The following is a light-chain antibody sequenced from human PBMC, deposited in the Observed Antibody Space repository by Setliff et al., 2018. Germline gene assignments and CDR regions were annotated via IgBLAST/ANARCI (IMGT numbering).Light chain of an antibody. V-gene: IGLV1-40*01. Sequence: QSVLTQPPSVSGAPGQRVTISCAGRSSNIGTGYDVHWYQQLPGTAPKLLIYGNNIRPSGVPDRFSGSQSGTSASLAITGLHSEDEADYYCQSYDSSPSAYVFGTGTKVTVL. CDR3: QSYDSSPSAYV. CDR2: GNN. J-gene: IGLJ1*01. CDR1: SSNIGTGYD.